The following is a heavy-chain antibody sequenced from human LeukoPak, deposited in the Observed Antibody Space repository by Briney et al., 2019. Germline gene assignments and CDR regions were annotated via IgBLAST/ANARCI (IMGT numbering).Heavy chain of an antibody. Sequence: GGSLRLSCGASRFIFSTYSMNWVRQAPGKGLEWVSYISESSSHRYYADSVKGRFTISRDNAKNSLYLQMNSLRAEDTAVYYCARGIASYGLPPYFDYWGQGTLVTVSS. CDR2: ISESSSHR. CDR1: RFIFSTYS. D-gene: IGHD1-26*01. J-gene: IGHJ4*02. V-gene: IGHV3-21*01. CDR3: ARGIASYGLPPYFDY.